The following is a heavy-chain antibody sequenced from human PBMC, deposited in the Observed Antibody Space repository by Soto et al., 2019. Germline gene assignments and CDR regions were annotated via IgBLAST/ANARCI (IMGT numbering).Heavy chain of an antibody. J-gene: IGHJ4*02. Sequence: PSETLSLTCAVSGGYISSSNWWSWVRQPPGKGLEWIGEIYHSGSANYNPSLKSRVTISVDKSKNQFSLKLSSVTAADTAVYYCARVRFVATTRNFDYWGQGTLVTVSS. CDR2: IYHSGSA. CDR1: GGYISSSNW. D-gene: IGHD5-12*01. CDR3: ARVRFVATTRNFDY. V-gene: IGHV4-4*02.